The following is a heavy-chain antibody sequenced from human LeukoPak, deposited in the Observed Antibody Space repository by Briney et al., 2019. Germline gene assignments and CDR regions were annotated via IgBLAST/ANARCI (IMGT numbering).Heavy chain of an antibody. J-gene: IGHJ6*02. CDR1: GGSFSGYY. Sequence: SETLSLTCAVYGGSFSGYYWSWIRQPPGKGLVWIGEINHSGSTNYNPSLKSRVTISVDTSKNQFSLRLSSVTAADTAVFYCATYRPAVGMDVWGQGTSVTVSS. CDR2: INHSGST. V-gene: IGHV4-34*01. D-gene: IGHD1-14*01. CDR3: ATYRPAVGMDV.